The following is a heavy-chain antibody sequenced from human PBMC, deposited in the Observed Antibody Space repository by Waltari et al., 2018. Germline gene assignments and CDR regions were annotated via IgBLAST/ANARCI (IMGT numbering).Heavy chain of an antibody. CDR3: ARNIMRRIDE. Sequence: QVRLVQSGTEVKRPGASVQVSCTASGFTFHNFGFSWVRQAPGHGLEWLGWISAYSGATHYAEKFQGRVTMTTDTSTDIVYMDLRSLRSDDTAVYFCARNIMRRIDEWGQGTLLTVSS. V-gene: IGHV1-18*01. D-gene: IGHD3-16*01. CDR2: ISAYSGAT. CDR1: GFTFHNFG. J-gene: IGHJ4*02.